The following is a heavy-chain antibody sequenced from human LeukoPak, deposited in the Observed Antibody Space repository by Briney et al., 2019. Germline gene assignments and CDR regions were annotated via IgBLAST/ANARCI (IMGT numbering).Heavy chain of an antibody. CDR3: ARGARSGGLYFDY. J-gene: IGHJ4*02. CDR1: GYTFTDYY. D-gene: IGHD3-10*01. Sequence: ASVKVSCKASGYTFTDYYLHWVRQAPGHGLEWMGWISTYNGNTNYIQNLQGRVTMTTDTSTSTAYMELRSLRSDDTAVYYCARGARSGGLYFDYWGQGTLVTVSS. V-gene: IGHV1-18*04. CDR2: ISTYNGNT.